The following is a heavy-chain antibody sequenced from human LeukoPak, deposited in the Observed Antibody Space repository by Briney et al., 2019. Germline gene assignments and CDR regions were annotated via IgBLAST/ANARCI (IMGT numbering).Heavy chain of an antibody. CDR3: ARDRGSGEIQLSGNFDY. V-gene: IGHV6-1*01. D-gene: IGHD5-18*01. Sequence: SQTLSLTCAISGDSVSSNSAAWNWIRQSPSRGLEWLGRTYYRSKWYNDDAVSVKSRITINQDTSKNQFSLQLNSVTPEDTAVYYCARDRGSGEIQLSGNFDYWGQGTLVTVSS. J-gene: IGHJ4*02. CDR2: TYYRSKWYN. CDR1: GDSVSSNSAA.